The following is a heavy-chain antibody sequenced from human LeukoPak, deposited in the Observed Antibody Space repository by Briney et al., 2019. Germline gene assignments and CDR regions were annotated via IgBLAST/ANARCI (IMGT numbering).Heavy chain of an antibody. CDR3: ARRVDWYFDL. CDR1: GYSFTNYW. V-gene: IGHV5-51*01. CDR2: IYPGDSDT. J-gene: IGHJ2*01. Sequence: GESLKISCKGSGYSFTNYWIGWVRQMPGKGLELIGIIYPGDSDTRYRPSFQGQVTISADKSNSTAYLHWSSLKASDTAIYYCARRVDWYFDLWGRGTLVTVSS.